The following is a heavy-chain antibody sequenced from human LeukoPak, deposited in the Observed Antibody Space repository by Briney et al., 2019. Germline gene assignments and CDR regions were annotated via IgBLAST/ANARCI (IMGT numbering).Heavy chain of an antibody. J-gene: IGHJ5*02. CDR1: GFTFDDYG. Sequence: GGSLRLSCAASGFTFDDYGMSWVRQAPGKGLEWVSSISSSSNYIYYADSVKGRFTISRDNAKNSLYLQMKSLRAEDTAVYYCARGKTSQNIVTRKTYNWFDPWGQGTLVTVSS. D-gene: IGHD2/OR15-2a*01. CDR2: ISSSSNYI. V-gene: IGHV3-21*01. CDR3: ARGKTSQNIVTRKTYNWFDP.